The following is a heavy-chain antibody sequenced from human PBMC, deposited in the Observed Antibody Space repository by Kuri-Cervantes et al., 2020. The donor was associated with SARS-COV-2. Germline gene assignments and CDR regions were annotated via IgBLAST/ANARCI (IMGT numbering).Heavy chain of an antibody. J-gene: IGHJ4*02. D-gene: IGHD4-17*01. CDR3: AREGEAVTTSGLDY. Sequence: GGSLRLSCAASGFTFDDYGMSWVRQAPGKGLEWVSGINWNGGSTGYADSVKGRFTISRDNAKNSLYLQMNSLRAEDTAVYYCAREGEAVTTSGLDYWGQGTLVTVSS. V-gene: IGHV3-20*04. CDR1: GFTFDDYG. CDR2: INWNGGST.